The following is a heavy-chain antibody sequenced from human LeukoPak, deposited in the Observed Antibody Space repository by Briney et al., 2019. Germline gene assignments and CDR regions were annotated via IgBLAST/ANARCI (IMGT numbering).Heavy chain of an antibody. CDR1: GFTFSSYG. J-gene: IGHJ4*02. D-gene: IGHD6-19*01. CDR3: AKDSSPGSFVAAVYFDY. V-gene: IGHV3-23*01. CDR2: ISGSGGST. Sequence: KPGGSLRLSCAASGFTFSSYGMSWVRQAPGKGLEWVSAISGSGGSTYYADSVKGRFTISRDNSKNTLYLQMNSLRAEDTAVYYCAKDSSPGSFVAAVYFDYWGQGTLVTVSS.